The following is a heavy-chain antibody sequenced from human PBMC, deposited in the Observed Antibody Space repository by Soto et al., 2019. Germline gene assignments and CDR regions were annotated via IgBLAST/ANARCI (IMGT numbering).Heavy chain of an antibody. D-gene: IGHD3-16*01. Sequence: PSETLSLTCAVSGGSISSGGYSWSWIRQPPGKGLEWIGYIYHSGSTYYNPSLKSRVTISVDRSKNQFSLKLSPVTAADTAVYYCHARGRQPPGGNGKYYYSGMDVWGQGTTVTVPS. J-gene: IGHJ6*02. CDR1: GGSISSGGYS. CDR3: HARGRQPPGGNGKYYYSGMDV. CDR2: IYHSGST. V-gene: IGHV4-30-2*01.